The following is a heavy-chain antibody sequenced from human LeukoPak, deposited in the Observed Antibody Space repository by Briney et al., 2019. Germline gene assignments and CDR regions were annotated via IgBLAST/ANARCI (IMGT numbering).Heavy chain of an antibody. D-gene: IGHD1-26*01. CDR3: AREPDGIDDY. CDR2: INPSGGST. J-gene: IGHJ4*02. Sequence: ASVKVSCKASGYTFTTYYMHWVRQAPGQGLEWMEIINPSGGSTNYAQKFQGRVTMTRDMSTSTVYMELSRLRSDDTAVYYCAREPDGIDDYWGQGTLVTVSS. CDR1: GYTFTTYY. V-gene: IGHV1-46*01.